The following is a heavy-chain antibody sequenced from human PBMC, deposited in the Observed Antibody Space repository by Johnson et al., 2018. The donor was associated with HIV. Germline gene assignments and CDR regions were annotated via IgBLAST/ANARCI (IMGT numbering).Heavy chain of an antibody. D-gene: IGHD1-26*01. Sequence: VQLVESGGGLVQPGGSLRLSCAASGFTFSSYWMSWVRQAPGKGLEWVANIKQDGSEKYYVDSVKGRFTISRDNSKNTLYLQLNSLRAEDTAVYYCARDSWVDAFDIWGQGTMVTVSS. CDR2: IKQDGSEK. CDR1: GFTFSSYW. V-gene: IGHV3-7*01. CDR3: ARDSWVDAFDI. J-gene: IGHJ3*02.